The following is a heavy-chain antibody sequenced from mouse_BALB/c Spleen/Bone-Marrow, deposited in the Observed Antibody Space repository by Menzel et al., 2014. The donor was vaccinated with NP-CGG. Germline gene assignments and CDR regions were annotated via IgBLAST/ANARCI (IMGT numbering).Heavy chain of an antibody. CDR2: ISGGSSII. D-gene: IGHD1-2*01. CDR3: ARKDYFGYAAMDY. CDR1: GFTFSSFG. V-gene: IGHV5-17*02. Sequence: VQLKESGGGLVQPGGSRKLSCAASGFTFSSFGMHWVRQAPEKGLEWVAYISGGSSIIYYADTVKGRFTISRDNPKNTLFLQMTSLRSEDTAIYYCARKDYFGYAAMDYWGQGTSGTVSS. J-gene: IGHJ4*01.